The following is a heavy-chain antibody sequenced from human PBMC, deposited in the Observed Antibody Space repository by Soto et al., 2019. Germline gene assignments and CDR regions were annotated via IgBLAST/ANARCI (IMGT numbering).Heavy chain of an antibody. D-gene: IGHD1-26*01. CDR2: ISSSGTTT. V-gene: IGHV3-48*02. J-gene: IGHJ4*02. Sequence: EVDLVETGGGLVQPGGSLRLSCVASGFTFSAYSMNWVRQAPGKGLEWLSYISSSGTTTYHADSVRGRFTIARGNEKDLLFLQMDGLRDDETAVYYCTRGDGSGGHYWGQGTLVSV. CDR3: TRGDGSGGHY. CDR1: GFTFSAYS.